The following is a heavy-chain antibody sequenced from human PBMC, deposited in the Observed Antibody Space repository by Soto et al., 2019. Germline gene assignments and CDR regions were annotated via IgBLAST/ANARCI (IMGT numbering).Heavy chain of an antibody. CDR3: ARWDYYDSGLDY. Sequence: SETMSLTCSVSLDSIINSYWTWIRQPAGKGLEWIGHIYSSGNANYNPSLKSRVTMSLDTSKNQFSLSLKSVTAADTAVYYCARWDYYDSGLDYWGQGTLVTVSS. CDR2: IYSSGNA. CDR1: LDSIINSY. V-gene: IGHV4-4*07. D-gene: IGHD3-22*01. J-gene: IGHJ4*02.